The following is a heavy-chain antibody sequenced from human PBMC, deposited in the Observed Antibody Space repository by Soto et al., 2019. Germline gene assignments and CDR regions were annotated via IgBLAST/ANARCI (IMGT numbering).Heavy chain of an antibody. CDR1: GYTFTSYG. V-gene: IGHV1-18*01. CDR2: ISAYNGNT. D-gene: IGHD2-2*02. CDR3: ARGKYQLLYSLSNRLDY. J-gene: IGHJ4*02. Sequence: ASVKVSCKASGYTFTSYGTSWVRQAPGQGLEWMGWISAYNGNTNYAQKLQGRVTMTTDTSTSTAYMELRSLRSDDTAVYYCARGKYQLLYSLSNRLDYWGQGPLVTVSS.